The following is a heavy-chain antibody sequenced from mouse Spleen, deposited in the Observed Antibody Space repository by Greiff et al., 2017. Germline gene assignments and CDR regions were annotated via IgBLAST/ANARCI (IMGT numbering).Heavy chain of an antibody. Sequence: VQLQQSVAELVRPGASVKLSCTASGFNIKNTYMHWVKQRPGQGLEWIGVINPGSGGTNYNEKFKGKATLTADKSSSTAYMQLSSLTSEDSAVYFCARCDLGPYYYAMDYWGQGTSVTVSS. D-gene: IGHD3-3*01. CDR3: ARCDLGPYYYAMDY. J-gene: IGHJ4*01. CDR2: INPGSGGT. CDR1: GFNIKNTY. V-gene: IGHV1-54*01.